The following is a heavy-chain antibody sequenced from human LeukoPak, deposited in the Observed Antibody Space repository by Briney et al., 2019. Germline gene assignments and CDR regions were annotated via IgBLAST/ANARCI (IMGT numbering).Heavy chain of an antibody. D-gene: IGHD2-2*01. Sequence: SETLSLTCTVFGGSISSYYWNWIRQSPGKGVEWIAYMFYNVSTNYSPSLKSRVTISVDTSKNQFSLKLSSVTAADTAVYYCARLPAYCSTTSCSFDSWGQGTLVAVSS. CDR2: MFYNVST. CDR3: ARLPAYCSTTSCSFDS. CDR1: GGSISSYY. V-gene: IGHV4-59*08. J-gene: IGHJ4*02.